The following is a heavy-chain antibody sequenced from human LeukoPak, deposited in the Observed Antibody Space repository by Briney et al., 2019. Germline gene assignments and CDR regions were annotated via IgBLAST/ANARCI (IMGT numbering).Heavy chain of an antibody. CDR3: ARHEEEDGYNAKTFDY. Sequence: SETLSLTCTVSGGSISSSGNFWGWVRQPPGRGLEWIASTYYSRNTYYNPSLKGRVTISVDTSKNQFSLKLSSVTAADTAVYYCARHEEEDGYNAKTFDYWGQGTLVTVSS. V-gene: IGHV4-39*01. CDR1: GGSISSSGNF. D-gene: IGHD5-24*01. CDR2: TYYSRNT. J-gene: IGHJ4*02.